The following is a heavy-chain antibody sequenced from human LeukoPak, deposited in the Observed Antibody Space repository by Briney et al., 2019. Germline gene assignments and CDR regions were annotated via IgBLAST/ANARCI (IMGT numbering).Heavy chain of an antibody. V-gene: IGHV3-48*03. Sequence: PGGSLRLSCTASGLTLSSYDMNWVRQAPGKGLEWVSKVSSSRSTMYYADSVKGRFTISSDNAKNSFFLQMNSLRAEDTAIYYCARRFDLWGQGTLVTVSS. CDR2: VSSSRSTM. CDR3: ARRFDL. J-gene: IGHJ5*02. CDR1: GLTLSSYD.